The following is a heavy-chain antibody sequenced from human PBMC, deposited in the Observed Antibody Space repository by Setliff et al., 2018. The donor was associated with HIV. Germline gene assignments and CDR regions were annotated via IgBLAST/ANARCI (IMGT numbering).Heavy chain of an antibody. Sequence: SVKVSCKASGATFSDYAISWVRQAPGQGLEWMGGIIPIFGTTNYAQKFQGRVTITADEATNTAYMELRSLRSEDTAVYYCARAILGGVPDNWGQGTLVTVSS. CDR3: ARAILGGVPDN. CDR2: IIPIFGTT. D-gene: IGHD3-3*01. V-gene: IGHV1-69*13. J-gene: IGHJ4*02. CDR1: GATFSDYA.